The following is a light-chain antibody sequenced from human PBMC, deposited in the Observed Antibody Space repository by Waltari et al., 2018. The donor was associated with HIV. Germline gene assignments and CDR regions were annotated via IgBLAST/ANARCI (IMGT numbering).Light chain of an antibody. V-gene: IGLV2-14*01. CDR2: AVS. CDR1: TSDVGGYND. Sequence: QSALTPPASVSGSPGQSLTISCTGTTSDVGGYNDSHWYHQHPGQAPKLLLYAVSNLPSGVSNRFSGSKSGNTSSLTISGLQAEDEADYYCSSYTSSSTYVFGTGTKVTVL. J-gene: IGLJ1*01. CDR3: SSYTSSSTYV.